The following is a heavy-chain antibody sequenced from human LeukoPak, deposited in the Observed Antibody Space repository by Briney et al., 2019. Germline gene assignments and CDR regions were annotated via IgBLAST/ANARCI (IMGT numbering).Heavy chain of an antibody. CDR1: GYTFTSYD. Sequence: ASVKVSCKASGYTFTSYDINWVRQATGQGLEWMGWMNPNSGNTGYAQKFQGRVTMTRNTSISTAYMELSSLRSEDTAVYYCAVRYCSGGDCYSWFDPWGQGTLVTVSS. D-gene: IGHD2-15*01. V-gene: IGHV1-8*01. CDR3: AVRYCSGGDCYSWFDP. J-gene: IGHJ5*02. CDR2: MNPNSGNT.